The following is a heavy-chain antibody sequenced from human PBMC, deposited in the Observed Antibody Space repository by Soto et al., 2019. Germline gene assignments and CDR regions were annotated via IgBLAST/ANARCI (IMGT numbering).Heavy chain of an antibody. D-gene: IGHD2-2*01. CDR3: ASKGGSTNKSNYYYYYMDV. Sequence: SETLSLTCTVSGGSISSYYWSWIRQPPGKGLEWIGYIYYSGSTNYNPSLKSRVTISVDTSKNQFSLKLSSVTAADTAVYYCASKGGSTNKSNYYYYYMDVWGKGTTVTVSS. V-gene: IGHV4-59*01. CDR2: IYYSGST. J-gene: IGHJ6*03. CDR1: GGSISSYY.